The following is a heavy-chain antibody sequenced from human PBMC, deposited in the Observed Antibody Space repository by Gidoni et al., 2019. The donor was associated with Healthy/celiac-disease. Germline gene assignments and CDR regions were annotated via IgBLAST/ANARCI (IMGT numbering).Heavy chain of an antibody. CDR1: GFTFTSSA. CDR2: IVVGSGNT. CDR3: AAVLYYYGSGSGGMDV. D-gene: IGHD3-10*01. J-gene: IGHJ6*02. V-gene: IGHV1-58*01. Sequence: QMQLVQSGPEVKKPGTSVKVSCKASGFTFTSSAVQWVRQARGQRLEWIGWIVVGSGNTNYAQKFQERVTITRDMATSTAYMELSSLRSEDTAVYYCAAVLYYYGSGSGGMDVWGQGTTVTVSS.